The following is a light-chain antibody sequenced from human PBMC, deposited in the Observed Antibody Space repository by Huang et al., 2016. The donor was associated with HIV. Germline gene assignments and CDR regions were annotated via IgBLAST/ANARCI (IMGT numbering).Light chain of an antibody. CDR1: QSVSSS. Sequence: EIVWTQSPATLSLSPGERATLSCKASQSVSSSVAWCQQKPGQAPRFLIYYTSNRATGIPARFSGSESGSDFTLTISSLEPEDFAVYYCQQRSNWPLFTFGPGTKVDIK. V-gene: IGKV3-11*01. CDR3: QQRSNWPLFT. J-gene: IGKJ3*01. CDR2: YTS.